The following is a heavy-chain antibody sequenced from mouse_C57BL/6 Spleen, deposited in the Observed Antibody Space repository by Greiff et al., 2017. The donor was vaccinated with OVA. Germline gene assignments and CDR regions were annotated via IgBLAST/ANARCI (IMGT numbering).Heavy chain of an antibody. V-gene: IGHV1-52*01. CDR2: IYPSDSET. D-gene: IGHD2-5*01. CDR3: ARPYNNYENWFAY. CDR1: GYTFTSYW. J-gene: IGHJ3*01. Sequence: VQLQQPGAELVRPGSSVKLSCKASGYTFTSYWMHWVKQRPIQGLEWIGNIYPSDSETHYNQKFKDKATLTVDKSSSTAYMQLSSLTSEDSAVYNCARPYNNYENWFAYWGQGTLVTVSA.